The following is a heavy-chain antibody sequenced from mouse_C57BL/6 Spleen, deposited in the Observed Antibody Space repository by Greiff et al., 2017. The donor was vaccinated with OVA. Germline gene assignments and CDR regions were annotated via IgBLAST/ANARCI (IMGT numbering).Heavy chain of an antibody. CDR1: VYAFSSSW. D-gene: IGHD1-1*01. CDR3: ARGGLLYAMDY. CDR2: IYPGDGDT. J-gene: IGHJ4*01. V-gene: IGHV1-82*01. Sequence: VQLQQSGPELVKPGASVKISCKASVYAFSSSWMNWVKQRPGKGLEWIGRIYPGDGDTNYNGKFKGKATLTADKSSSTAYMQLSSLTSEDSAVYFCARGGLLYAMDYWGQGTSVTVSS.